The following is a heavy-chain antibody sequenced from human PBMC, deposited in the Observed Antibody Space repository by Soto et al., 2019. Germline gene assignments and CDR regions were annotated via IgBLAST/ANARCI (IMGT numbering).Heavy chain of an antibody. J-gene: IGHJ6*02. CDR2: ISYDGSNK. CDR1: GFTFSSYG. D-gene: IGHD5-18*01. Sequence: GSLRLSCAASGFTFSSYGMHWVRQAPGKGLEWVAVISYDGSNKYYADSVKGRFTISRDNSKNTLYLQMNSLRAEDTAVYYCARRTIQLWPRMDVWGQGTTVTV. CDR3: ARRTIQLWPRMDV. V-gene: IGHV3-30*03.